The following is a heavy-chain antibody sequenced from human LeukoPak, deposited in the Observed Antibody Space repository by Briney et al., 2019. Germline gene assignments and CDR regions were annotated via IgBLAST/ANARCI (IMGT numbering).Heavy chain of an antibody. V-gene: IGHV4-59*11. CDR2: IYYSGST. Sequence: SETLSLTCTVSGGSISSHYWSWIRQPPGKGLEWIGYIYYSGSTDYNPSLKSRVTISVDTSKNQFSLKLSSVSAADTAVYYCARGFLTNGYCSSTSCYILDYWGQGTLVTVSS. D-gene: IGHD2-2*02. J-gene: IGHJ4*02. CDR3: ARGFLTNGYCSSTSCYILDY. CDR1: GGSISSHY.